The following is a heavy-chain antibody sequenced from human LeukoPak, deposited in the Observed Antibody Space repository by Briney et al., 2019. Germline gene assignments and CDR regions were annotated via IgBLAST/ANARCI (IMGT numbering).Heavy chain of an antibody. V-gene: IGHV3-33*08. CDR2: IWYDGSDK. D-gene: IGHD4-23*01. CDR1: GFTFSSYA. Sequence: GGSLRLSCAASGFTFSSYAMNWVRQAPGKGLEWVALIWYDGSDKYYGDSVRGRFTISRDNSKNTLFLQINSLRVEDTAVYYCARDHGNSLDYWGQGTLVTVSS. J-gene: IGHJ4*02. CDR3: ARDHGNSLDY.